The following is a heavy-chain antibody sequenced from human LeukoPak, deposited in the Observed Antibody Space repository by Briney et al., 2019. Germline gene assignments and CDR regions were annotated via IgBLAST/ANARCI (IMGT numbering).Heavy chain of an antibody. CDR3: ARDQEGFDY. J-gene: IGHJ4*02. CDR2: IYPRDGST. CDR1: GYTFTSNY. V-gene: IGHV1-46*01. Sequence: ASVKVSCKASGYTFTSNYIHWVRQAPGQGLEWMGMIYPRDGSTSYAQKFQGRVTVTRDTSTSTVHMELSGLRSEDTAVYYCARDQEGFDYWGQGTLITVSS.